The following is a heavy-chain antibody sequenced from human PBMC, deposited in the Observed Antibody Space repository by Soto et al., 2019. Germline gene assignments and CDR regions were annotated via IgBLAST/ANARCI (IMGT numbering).Heavy chain of an antibody. CDR2: INHAGTT. J-gene: IGHJ6*02. CDR3: ASGGFWAYYDYSGIDV. CDR1: GVSVTSGTYY. D-gene: IGHD3-10*01. V-gene: IGHV4-61*01. Sequence: QVQLQESGPGLVKPSETLSLTCTVSGVSVTSGTYYWTWIRQPPGKGLEWIAYINHAGTTNFNPSLKGRISISIATSKNQLALRLHSVTAADTAGYFCASGGFWAYYDYSGIDVWGRGTTVSISS.